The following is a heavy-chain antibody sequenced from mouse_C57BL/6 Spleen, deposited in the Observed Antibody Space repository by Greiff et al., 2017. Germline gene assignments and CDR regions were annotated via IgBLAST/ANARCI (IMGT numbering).Heavy chain of an antibody. V-gene: IGHV1-82*01. Sequence: QVQLQQSGPELVKPGASVKISCKASGNAFSSYWMNWVKQRPGKGLEWIGRIYPGDGDTNYNGKFKGKATLTADKSSSTAYMQLSSLTSEDSAVYCCARQPSPPGYFDYWGQGTTLTVSS. J-gene: IGHJ2*01. CDR1: GNAFSSYW. CDR3: ARQPSPPGYFDY. CDR2: IYPGDGDT.